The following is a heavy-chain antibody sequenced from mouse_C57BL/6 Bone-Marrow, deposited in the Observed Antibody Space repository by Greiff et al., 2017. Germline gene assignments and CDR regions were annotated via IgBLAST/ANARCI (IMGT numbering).Heavy chain of an antibody. CDR3: SSFDGNYFDF. D-gene: IGHD2-3*01. CDR1: GYTFKDDY. J-gene: IGHJ2*01. CDR2: IDPEIGDT. V-gene: IGHV14-4*01. Sequence: VQLQQSGAELVRPGASVKLSCTASGYTFKDDYIHWVKQRPEQGLEWIGRIDPEIGDTDYASKFKGKATITSDKSSNTAYLQLSSLTSEDTAVYYCSSFDGNYFDFWGQGTPLTVAS.